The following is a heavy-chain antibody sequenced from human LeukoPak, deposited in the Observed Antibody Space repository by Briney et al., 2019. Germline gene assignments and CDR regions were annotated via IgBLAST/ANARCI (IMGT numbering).Heavy chain of an antibody. V-gene: IGHV1-69*05. CDR3: AREAAAGTRMYYYYYMDV. Sequence: SVKVSCKASGGTFSSYAISWVRQAPGQGLEWMGGIIPIFGTANYAQKFQGRVTITTDESTSTAYMELSSLRSEDTAVYYCAREAAAGTRMYYYYYMDVWGKGTTVTVSS. CDR2: IIPIFGTA. CDR1: GGTFSSYA. J-gene: IGHJ6*03. D-gene: IGHD6-13*01.